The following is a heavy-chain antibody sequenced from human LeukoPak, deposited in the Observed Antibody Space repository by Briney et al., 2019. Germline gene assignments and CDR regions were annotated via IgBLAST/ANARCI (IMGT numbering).Heavy chain of an antibody. CDR2: IRYDGSNK. Sequence: GGSLRLSCAASGFTFSSYGMHWVRQAPGKGLEWVAFIRYDGSNKYYADSVKGRFTISRDNSKNTLYLQMNSLRAEDTAVYYCAKGHITMIVVAITTHFDYWGQGTLVTVSS. CDR3: AKGHITMIVVAITTHFDY. V-gene: IGHV3-30*02. D-gene: IGHD3-22*01. CDR1: GFTFSSYG. J-gene: IGHJ4*02.